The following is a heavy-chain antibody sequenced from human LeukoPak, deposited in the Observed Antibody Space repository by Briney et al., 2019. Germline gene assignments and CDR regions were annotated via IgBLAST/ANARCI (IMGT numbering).Heavy chain of an antibody. J-gene: IGHJ5*02. Sequence: SETLSLTCTVSGGSIGSYYWSWIRQPPGKGLEWIGYIYYSGSTNYNPSLKSRVTISVDTSKNQFSLKLSSVTAADTAVYYCASTPIPNSGYDYNWFDPWGQGTLVTVSS. D-gene: IGHD5-12*01. V-gene: IGHV4-59*01. CDR2: IYYSGST. CDR3: ASTPIPNSGYDYNWFDP. CDR1: GGSIGSYY.